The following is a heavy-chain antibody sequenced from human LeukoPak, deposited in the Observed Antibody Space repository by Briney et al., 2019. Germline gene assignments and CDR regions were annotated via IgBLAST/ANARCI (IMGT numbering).Heavy chain of an antibody. CDR1: GFTFSSYA. CDR2: ISGSGGST. J-gene: IGHJ3*02. D-gene: IGHD4-17*01. CDR3: AKSADDYGDLDAFDI. V-gene: IGHV3-23*01. Sequence: GGSLRLSCAASGFTFSSYAMSWVRQAPGKGLEWVLAISGSGGSTYYADSVKGRFTVSRDNSKNTLYLQMNSLRAEDTAVYYCAKSADDYGDLDAFDIWGQGTMVTVSS.